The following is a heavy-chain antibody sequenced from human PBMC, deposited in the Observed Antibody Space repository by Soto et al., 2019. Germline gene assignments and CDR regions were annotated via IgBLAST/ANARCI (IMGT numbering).Heavy chain of an antibody. CDR1: GGTFSSYA. CDR3: ARDTEDIGYSYGYNYYYGMDI. CDR2: IIPTFGTA. Sequence: SVKVSCKASGGTFSSYAISWVRQAPGQGLEWMGGIIPTFGTANYAQKFQGRVTITADESTSTAYMELSSLRSEDTAVYYCARDTEDIGYSYGYNYYYGMDIWGLG. D-gene: IGHD5-18*01. V-gene: IGHV1-69*13. J-gene: IGHJ6*02.